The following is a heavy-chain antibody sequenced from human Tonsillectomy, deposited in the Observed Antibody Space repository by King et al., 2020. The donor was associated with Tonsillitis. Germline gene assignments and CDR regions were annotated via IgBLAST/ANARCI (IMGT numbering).Heavy chain of an antibody. J-gene: IGHJ4*02. CDR1: GYTFTGYY. Sequence: VQLVESGAEVKKPGASVKVSCKASGYTFTGYYMHWVRQAPGQGLEWMGWINPKSGGTNYPQKFQGRVTMTRDTSISTAYMELSRLTSDDTAVYYCARVGYSYGRGDFDSWGQGTRVTVSS. CDR2: INPKSGGT. D-gene: IGHD5-18*01. CDR3: ARVGYSYGRGDFDS. V-gene: IGHV1-2*02.